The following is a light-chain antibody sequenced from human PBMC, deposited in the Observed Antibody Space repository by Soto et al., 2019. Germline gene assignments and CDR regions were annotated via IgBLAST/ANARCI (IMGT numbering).Light chain of an antibody. CDR3: EAWDDSLNGLV. Sequence: QSVLTQPPSASGTPGQRVTISCSGSSSNIGSNTVNWYQQLPGTAPKLLIYSNNQRPSGVPDRFSGSKSGTSASLAISGLQSEDEADYYCEAWDDSLNGLVFGGGTKVTVL. CDR1: SSNIGSNT. V-gene: IGLV1-44*01. J-gene: IGLJ2*01. CDR2: SNN.